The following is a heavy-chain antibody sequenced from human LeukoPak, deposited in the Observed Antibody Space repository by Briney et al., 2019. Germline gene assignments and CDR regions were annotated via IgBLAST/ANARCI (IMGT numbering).Heavy chain of an antibody. V-gene: IGHV3-11*04. CDR2: ISSSGSTI. CDR3: ARDTPYGDYELDAFDI. J-gene: IGHJ3*02. CDR1: GFTFSDYY. D-gene: IGHD4-17*01. Sequence: KPGGSLRLSCAASGFTFSDYYMSWIRQAPGKGLEWVSYISSSGSTIYYADSVKGRFTISRDNAKNSLYLQMNSLRAEDTAVYYCARDTPYGDYELDAFDIWGQGTMVTVSS.